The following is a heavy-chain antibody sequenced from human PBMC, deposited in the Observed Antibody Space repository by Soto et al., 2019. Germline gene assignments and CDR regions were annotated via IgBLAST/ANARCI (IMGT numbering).Heavy chain of an antibody. CDR2: MFYSGST. CDR1: GASISSGRSY. D-gene: IGHD5-12*01. Sequence: SETLSLTCTVSGASISSGRSYWSWIRQHPGKGLEWIGYMFYSGSTYYHPSLKSRVNISADTSKNQFSLRLTSVTPADTAVYYCARDNGYGHFDSWGQGTLVTVCS. V-gene: IGHV4-31*03. CDR3: ARDNGYGHFDS. J-gene: IGHJ4*02.